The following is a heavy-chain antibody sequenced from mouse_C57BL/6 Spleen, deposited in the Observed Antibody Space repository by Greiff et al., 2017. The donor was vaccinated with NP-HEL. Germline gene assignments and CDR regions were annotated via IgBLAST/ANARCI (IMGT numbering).Heavy chain of an antibody. D-gene: IGHD1-1*01. Sequence: EVKLVESGGGLVKPGGSLKLSCAASGFTFSSYTMSWVRQTPEKRLEWVATISGGGGNTYYPDSVKGRFTISRDNAKNTLYLQMSSLRSEDTALYYCARDRFTTVVATDYFDYWGQGTTLTVSS. CDR1: GFTFSSYT. CDR2: ISGGGGNT. V-gene: IGHV5-9*01. J-gene: IGHJ2*01. CDR3: ARDRFTTVVATDYFDY.